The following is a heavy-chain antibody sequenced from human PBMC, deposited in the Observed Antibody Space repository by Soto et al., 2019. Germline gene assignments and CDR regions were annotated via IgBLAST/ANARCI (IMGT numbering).Heavy chain of an antibody. CDR2: ISSNGGST. J-gene: IGHJ4*02. CDR3: VRARTGFLGIFVF. D-gene: IGHD1-1*01. CDR1: GFTFSSYD. V-gene: IGHV3-64*04. Sequence: GVSLRLSCSASGFTFSSYDIHWVRQSPGKGLEYVSSISSNGGSTYYAVSVKGRFTISRDNSRNTLYLQMNSLSAEDTAIYYCVRARTGFLGIFVFWGQGIPVTVSS.